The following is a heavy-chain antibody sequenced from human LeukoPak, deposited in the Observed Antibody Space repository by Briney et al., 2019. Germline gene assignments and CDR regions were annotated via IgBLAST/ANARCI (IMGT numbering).Heavy chain of an antibody. CDR3: ASVRSYGSGSYPY. V-gene: IGHV4-34*01. Sequence: SETLSLTCAVYGGSFSGYYWSWIRQPPGKGLEWIGEINHSGSTNYDPSLKSRVTISVDTSKNQFSLKLSSVTAADTAVYYCASVRSYGSGSYPYWGQGTLVTVSS. J-gene: IGHJ4*02. CDR1: GGSFSGYY. D-gene: IGHD3-10*01. CDR2: INHSGST.